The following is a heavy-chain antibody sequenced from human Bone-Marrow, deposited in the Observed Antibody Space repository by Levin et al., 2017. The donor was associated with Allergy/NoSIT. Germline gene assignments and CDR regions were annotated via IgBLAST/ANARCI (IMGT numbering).Heavy chain of an antibody. Sequence: GGSLRLSCASSGFSISSFGMHWVRQTPGKGLEWVAVISYDSKVIYYADSVKGRFTVSRDNSEKTVYLQMESLRPEDTAVYYFEKDWGAVVMTGTNLDTWGQGTLVTVSS. D-gene: IGHD1-1*01. J-gene: IGHJ5*02. V-gene: IGHV3-30*18. CDR3: EKDWGAVVMTGTNLDT. CDR2: ISYDSKVI. CDR1: GFSISSFG.